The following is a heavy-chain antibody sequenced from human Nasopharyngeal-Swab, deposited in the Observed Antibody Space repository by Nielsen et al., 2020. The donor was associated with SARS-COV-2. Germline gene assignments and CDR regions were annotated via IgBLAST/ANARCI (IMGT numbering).Heavy chain of an antibody. Sequence: GSLRLSCTVSGGSISDYYWNWTRQSPGKGLEWIGYIYYTGTTNYNPSLKRRVTMSVDTSKNQFSLKLTSVTAADTAVYYCARDTAYIPSGFDPWGQGTLVTVSS. D-gene: IGHD2-2*02. V-gene: IGHV4-59*12. J-gene: IGHJ5*02. CDR3: ARDTAYIPSGFDP. CDR2: IYYTGTT. CDR1: GGSISDYY.